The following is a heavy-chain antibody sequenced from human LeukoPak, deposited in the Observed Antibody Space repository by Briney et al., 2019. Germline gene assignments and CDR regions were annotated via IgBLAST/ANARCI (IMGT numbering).Heavy chain of an antibody. J-gene: IGHJ4*02. Sequence: PGGSLRLSCAASGFTFDDYGMSWVRQAPGKGLEWVSGINWNGGSTGYADSVKGRFTISRDNAKNSLYLQMNSLRAEDTALYYCARDGGNGYNWADFDYWGQGTLVTVSS. CDR2: INWNGGST. V-gene: IGHV3-20*04. CDR1: GFTFDDYG. D-gene: IGHD1-1*01. CDR3: ARDGGNGYNWADFDY.